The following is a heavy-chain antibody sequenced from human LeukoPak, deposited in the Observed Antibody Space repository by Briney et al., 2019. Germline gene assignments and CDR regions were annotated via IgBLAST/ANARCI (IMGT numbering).Heavy chain of an antibody. D-gene: IGHD3-22*01. CDR2: ISSSSSYI. V-gene: IGHV3-21*01. J-gene: IGHJ5*02. Sequence: PGRSLRLPCAASGFTFSSYSMNWVRQAPGKGLEWVSSISSSSSYIYYADSVKGRFTISRDNAKNSLYLQMNSLRAEDTAVYYCAREGTTPGWLLLRFMALGQGTLVTVSS. CDR3: AREGTTPGWLLLRFMA. CDR1: GFTFSSYS.